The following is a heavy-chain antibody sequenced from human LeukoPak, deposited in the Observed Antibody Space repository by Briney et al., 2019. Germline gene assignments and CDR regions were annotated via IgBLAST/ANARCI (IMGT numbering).Heavy chain of an antibody. V-gene: IGHV1-2*02. Sequence: ASVKVSCKASGYTFTGYYMHWVRQAPGQGLEWMGWINPNSGGTNYAQKFQGRVTMTRDTSISTAYMELSRLRSDDTAVYYCGRGAGSSGYYIHDYWGQGTLVTVSS. CDR2: INPNSGGT. CDR1: GYTFTGYY. D-gene: IGHD3-22*01. J-gene: IGHJ4*02. CDR3: GRGAGSSGYYIHDY.